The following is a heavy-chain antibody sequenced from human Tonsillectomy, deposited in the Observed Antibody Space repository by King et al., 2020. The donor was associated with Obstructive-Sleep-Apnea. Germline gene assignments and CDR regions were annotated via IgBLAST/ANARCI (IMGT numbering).Heavy chain of an antibody. Sequence: QLVQSGAEVKKPGESLKISCKGSGYSFTNYWIGWVRQMPGKGLEWMGIMYPGDSDTRYSPSIQGQVTISADKSISTAYLQWSSLKASDTAMYYCARSPSYCSGVTCAHFDYWGQGTLVTVSS. V-gene: IGHV5-51*01. J-gene: IGHJ4*02. CDR2: MYPGDSDT. D-gene: IGHD2-15*01. CDR1: GYSFTNYW. CDR3: ARSPSYCSGVTCAHFDY.